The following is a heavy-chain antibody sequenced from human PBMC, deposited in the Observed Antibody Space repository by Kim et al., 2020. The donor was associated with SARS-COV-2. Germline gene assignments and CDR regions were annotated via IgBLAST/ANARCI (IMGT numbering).Heavy chain of an antibody. CDR3: ARSEGYRYGSGTPYYYYYYGMDV. V-gene: IGHV5-51*01. D-gene: IGHD3-10*01. Sequence: GESLKISCKGSGYSFTSYWIGWVRQMPGKGLEWMGIIYPGDSDTRYSPSFQGQVTISADKSISTAYLQWSSLKASDTAMYYCARSEGYRYGSGTPYYYYYYGMDVWGQGTTVTVSS. CDR1: GYSFTSYW. CDR2: IYPGDSDT. J-gene: IGHJ6*02.